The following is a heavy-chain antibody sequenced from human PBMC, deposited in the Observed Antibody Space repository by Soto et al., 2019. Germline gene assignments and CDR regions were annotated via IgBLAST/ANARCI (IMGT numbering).Heavy chain of an antibody. CDR3: ARDRGGDFWIYFDL. Sequence: QVQLVQSGAEVKKPGSSVKVSCKASGGTFSAYAINWVRQAPGQGLEWMGRVILIFSKAEYAQKFRGRVLFTADESTNTAYMELSGLNSEDTAVYFCARDRGGDFWIYFDLWGRGTLVTVSS. CDR2: VILIFSKA. V-gene: IGHV1-69*01. D-gene: IGHD3-3*01. J-gene: IGHJ2*01. CDR1: GGTFSAYA.